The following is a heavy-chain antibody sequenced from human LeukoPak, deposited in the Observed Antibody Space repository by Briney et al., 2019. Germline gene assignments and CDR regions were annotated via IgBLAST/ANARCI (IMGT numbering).Heavy chain of an antibody. Sequence: GGSLRLSCAASGFTFSSYGMHWVRQAPGKGLEWVALISFDGSNKYYADSVKGRFTISRDNSKNTLYLQMNSLRAEDTAVYYRATLPYYYDSSGSYYFDYWGQGTLVTVSS. D-gene: IGHD3-22*01. V-gene: IGHV3-30*03. J-gene: IGHJ4*02. CDR2: ISFDGSNK. CDR3: ATLPYYYDSSGSYYFDY. CDR1: GFTFSSYG.